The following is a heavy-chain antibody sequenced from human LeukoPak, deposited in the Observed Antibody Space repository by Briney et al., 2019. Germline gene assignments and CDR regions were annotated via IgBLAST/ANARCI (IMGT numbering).Heavy chain of an antibody. D-gene: IGHD2/OR15-2a*01. Sequence: PGGSLRLSCAASGFTFSSYWMSWVRQAPGKGLEWVANIKQDGSEKYYVDSVKGRFTISRDNSKNTLYLQMNSLRAEDTAVYYCARVGTTNYYYGMDVWGQGTTVTVSS. J-gene: IGHJ6*02. CDR2: IKQDGSEK. CDR3: ARVGTTNYYYGMDV. V-gene: IGHV3-7*03. CDR1: GFTFSSYW.